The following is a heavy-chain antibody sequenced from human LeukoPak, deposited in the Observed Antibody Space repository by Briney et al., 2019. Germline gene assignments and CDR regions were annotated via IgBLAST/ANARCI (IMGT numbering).Heavy chain of an antibody. CDR1: GGSISSYY. J-gene: IGHJ5*02. D-gene: IGHD6-13*01. V-gene: IGHV4-59*08. Sequence: ETLSLTCTVSGGSISSYYWSWIRQPPGKGLEWIGYIYYSGSTNYNPSLKSRVTISVDTSKNQFSLKLSSVTAADTAVYYCARHSYSSSWYESSSWFDPWGQGTLVTVSS. CDR2: IYYSGST. CDR3: ARHSYSSSWYESSSWFDP.